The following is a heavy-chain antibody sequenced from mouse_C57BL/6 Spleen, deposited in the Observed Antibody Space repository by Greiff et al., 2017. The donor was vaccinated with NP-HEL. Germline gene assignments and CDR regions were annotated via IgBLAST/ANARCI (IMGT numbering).Heavy chain of an antibody. CDR2: IDPNSGGT. CDR3: ASHYGSSYVDFDY. J-gene: IGHJ2*01. CDR1: GYTFTSYW. Sequence: QVQLKQPGAELVKPGASVKLSCKASGYTFTSYWMHWVKQRPGRGLEWIGRIDPNSGGTKYNEKFKSQATLTVDKPSSTAYMQLSSLTSEDSAVYYCASHYGSSYVDFDYWGQGTTLTVSS. D-gene: IGHD1-1*01. V-gene: IGHV1-72*01.